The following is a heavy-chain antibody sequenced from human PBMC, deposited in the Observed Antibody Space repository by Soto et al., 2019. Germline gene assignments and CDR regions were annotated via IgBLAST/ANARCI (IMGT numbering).Heavy chain of an antibody. V-gene: IGHV3-23*01. CDR2: ISGSGGST. CDR1: GFTFSSYA. Sequence: GGSLRLSCAASGFTFSSYAMSWVRQAPGKGLEWVSAISGSGGSTYYADSVKGRFTISRDNSKNTLYLQMNSLRAEDTAVYYCAKDVVKGYSYGYPHDYWGQGTLVTVSS. D-gene: IGHD5-18*01. J-gene: IGHJ4*02. CDR3: AKDVVKGYSYGYPHDY.